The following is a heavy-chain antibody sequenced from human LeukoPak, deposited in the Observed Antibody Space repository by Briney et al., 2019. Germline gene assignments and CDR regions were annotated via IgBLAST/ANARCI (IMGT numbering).Heavy chain of an antibody. J-gene: IGHJ3*02. CDR1: GYSFTSYW. V-gene: IGHV5-51*01. CDR3: ARQENGWYYYDSSGSRGAFDI. CDR2: IYPGDSDT. D-gene: IGHD3-22*01. Sequence: PGESLKISCKGSGYSFTSYWIGWVRQMPGKGLEWMGIIYPGDSDTRYSPSFQGQVTISADKSISTAYLQWSSLKASDTAMYYCARQENGWYYYDSSGSRGAFDIWGQGTMVTVSS.